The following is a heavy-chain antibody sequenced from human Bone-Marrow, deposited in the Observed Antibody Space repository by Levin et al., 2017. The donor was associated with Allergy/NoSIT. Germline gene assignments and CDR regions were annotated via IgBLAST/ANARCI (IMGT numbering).Heavy chain of an antibody. Sequence: PGGSLRLSCKASGSTFTGYYMHWVRQAPGQGLEWMGWINPNSGGTNYAQKFQGRVTMTRDTSISTAYMELSRLRSDDTAVYYCARDRDRRRVAFDIWGQGTMVTVSS. D-gene: IGHD2-21*02. CDR1: GSTFTGYY. CDR3: ARDRDRRRVAFDI. V-gene: IGHV1-2*02. CDR2: INPNSGGT. J-gene: IGHJ3*02.